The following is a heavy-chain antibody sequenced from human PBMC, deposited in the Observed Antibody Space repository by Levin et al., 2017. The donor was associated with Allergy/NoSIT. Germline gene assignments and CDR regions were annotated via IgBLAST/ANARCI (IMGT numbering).Heavy chain of an antibody. V-gene: IGHV1-69*01. CDR2: IIPIFGTT. CDR3: AQDVRSYYDFRSGHGGEYYNYYYNMDV. CDR1: GGTFNNYA. Sequence: KISCKASGGTFNNYAISWVRQAPGQGPEWMGGIIPIFGTTKYAQKFQGRVAMTADESTSTAYMELSSLTSEDTAVYYCAQDVRSYYDFRSGHGGEYYNYYYNMDVWGQGTTVTVSS. D-gene: IGHD3-3*01. J-gene: IGHJ6*02.